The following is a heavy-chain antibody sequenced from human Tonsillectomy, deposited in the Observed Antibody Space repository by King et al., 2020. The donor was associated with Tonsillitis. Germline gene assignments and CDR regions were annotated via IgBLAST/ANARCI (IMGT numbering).Heavy chain of an antibody. CDR3: ARVYGISRYPHYYYYDMDV. CDR1: GFTFSSYW. CDR2: IKQDGSEK. Sequence: VQLVESGGGLVQPGGSLRLSCAASGFTFSSYWMSWVRQAPGKGLEWVANIKQDGSEKYYVDSVKGRFTISRDNAKNSLYLQMNSQRAEDTAVYYCARVYGISRYPHYYYYDMDVWGQGTTVTVSS. J-gene: IGHJ6*02. D-gene: IGHD2/OR15-2a*01. V-gene: IGHV3-7*03.